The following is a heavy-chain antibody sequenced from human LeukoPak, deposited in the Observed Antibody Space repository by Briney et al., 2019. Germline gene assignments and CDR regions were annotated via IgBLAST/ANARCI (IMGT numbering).Heavy chain of an antibody. Sequence: GGSLRLSCAASGFTFSSYEMNWVRQAPGKGLEWVSHISSSGSTIYYADSVKGRFTISRDNAKNSLYLQMNSLRAEDTAVYYCARAGVVPATMPSGGMDVWGQGTTVTVSS. D-gene: IGHD2-2*01. V-gene: IGHV3-48*03. CDR1: GFTFSSYE. J-gene: IGHJ6*02. CDR2: ISSSGSTI. CDR3: ARAGVVPATMPSGGMDV.